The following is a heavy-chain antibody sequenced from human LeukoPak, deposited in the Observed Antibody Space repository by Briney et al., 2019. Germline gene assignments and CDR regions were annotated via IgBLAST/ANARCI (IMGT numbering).Heavy chain of an antibody. Sequence: PSETLSLTCTVSGGSISSYYWSWIRQPPGKGLEWIGYIYSSGSTNYNPSLKSRVTISVDTSKNQFSLKLSSVTAADTAVYYCARMKPDTAMVYFDYWGQGTLVTVSS. CDR2: IYSSGST. CDR1: GGSISSYY. D-gene: IGHD5-18*01. V-gene: IGHV4-59*08. CDR3: ARMKPDTAMVYFDY. J-gene: IGHJ4*02.